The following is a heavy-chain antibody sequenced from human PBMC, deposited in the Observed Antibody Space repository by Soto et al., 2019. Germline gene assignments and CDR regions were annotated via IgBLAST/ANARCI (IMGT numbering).Heavy chain of an antibody. D-gene: IGHD6-19*01. Sequence: QVQLVESGGGVVQPGRSLRLSCAASGFTFSSYAMHWVRQAPGKGLEWVAVISYDGSNKYYADSVKGRFTISRDNSKNTLHLQMNSLRAEDTAVYYCAREGGSGSVDYWGQGTLVTVSS. CDR3: AREGGSGSVDY. V-gene: IGHV3-30-3*01. CDR2: ISYDGSNK. CDR1: GFTFSSYA. J-gene: IGHJ4*02.